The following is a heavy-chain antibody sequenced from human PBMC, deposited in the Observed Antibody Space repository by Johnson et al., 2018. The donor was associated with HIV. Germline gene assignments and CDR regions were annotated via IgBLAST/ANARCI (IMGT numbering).Heavy chain of an antibody. V-gene: IGHV3-33*08. CDR1: SSNY. J-gene: IGHJ3*01. CDR2: IWYDGSNK. D-gene: IGHD1-26*01. Sequence: QVQLVESGGGLVQPGGSLRLSCVGSSNYKSWVRQAPGKGLKWVAVIWYDGSNKYYADSVKGRFTISSDYSENTLYLQMNSLTAEDTAVYYCATKGSKWELIVEGFAVWGQGTMVTVSS. CDR3: ATKGSKWELIVEGFAV.